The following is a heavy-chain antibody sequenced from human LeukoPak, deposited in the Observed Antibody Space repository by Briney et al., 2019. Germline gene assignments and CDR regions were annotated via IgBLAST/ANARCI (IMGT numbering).Heavy chain of an antibody. Sequence: GSLRLSCAASGFTFSSYGMHWVRQAPGKGLEWVAVIWYGGSNKYYADSVRGRFTISRDNDKNSLFLQMNSLRAEDTALYYCVRKFSYSSSAYNPHYFDSWGQGILVTVSS. CDR1: GFTFSSYG. CDR2: IWYGGSNK. D-gene: IGHD6-6*01. J-gene: IGHJ4*02. CDR3: VRKFSYSSSAYNPHYFDS. V-gene: IGHV3-33*08.